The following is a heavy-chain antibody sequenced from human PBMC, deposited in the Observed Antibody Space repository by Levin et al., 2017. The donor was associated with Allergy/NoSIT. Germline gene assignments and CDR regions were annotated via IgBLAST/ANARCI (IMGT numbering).Heavy chain of an antibody. CDR1: GFTFSSYA. Sequence: GGSLRLSCAASGFTFSSYAMSWVRQAPGKGLEWVSAISGSGGSTYYADSVKGRFTISRDNSKNTLYLQMNSLRAEDTAVYYCAKERGDLIVVVIIDAFDIWGQGTMVTVSS. CDR2: ISGSGGST. V-gene: IGHV3-23*01. D-gene: IGHD3-22*01. J-gene: IGHJ3*02. CDR3: AKERGDLIVVVIIDAFDI.